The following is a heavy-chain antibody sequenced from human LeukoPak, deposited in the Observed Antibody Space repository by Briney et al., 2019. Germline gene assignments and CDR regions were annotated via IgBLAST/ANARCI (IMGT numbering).Heavy chain of an antibody. J-gene: IGHJ5*02. CDR1: RFTFSSYA. D-gene: IGHD2-21*02. CDR2: VSNTGTRT. CDR3: ARGRRGNCGGDCYLSWFDP. V-gene: IGHV3-23*01. Sequence: PGGSLRLSCAASRFTFSSYAMSWVRQAPGKGLEWVSAVSNTGTRTYYADSVKGRFTISRDNAKNTLYLQISSLIAEDTAVYYCARGRRGNCGGDCYLSWFDPWGQGTLVTVSS.